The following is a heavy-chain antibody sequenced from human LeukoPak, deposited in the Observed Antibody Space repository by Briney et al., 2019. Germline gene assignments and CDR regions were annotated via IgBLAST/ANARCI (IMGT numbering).Heavy chain of an antibody. CDR1: GGTFSSYA. V-gene: IGHV1-69*05. D-gene: IGHD2-15*01. J-gene: IGHJ4*02. CDR2: IIPVFGTA. CDR3: ARGVICSNGSCYSTYYFDY. Sequence: AAVKVSCKASGGTFSSYAISWVRQAPGQGLEWMGGIIPVFGTANYAQKFQGRVTITTDKSTSTAYMVLSSPRYGDTAGYYCARGVICSNGSCYSTYYFDYWGQGTLVTVSS.